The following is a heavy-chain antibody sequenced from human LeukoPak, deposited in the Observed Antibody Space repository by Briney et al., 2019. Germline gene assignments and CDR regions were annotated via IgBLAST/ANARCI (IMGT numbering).Heavy chain of an antibody. J-gene: IGHJ3*02. CDR2: ISSSSYI. Sequence: GGSLRLSCAASGFILSSNTMNWVRQAPGKGLEWVSSISSSSYIYYADSVKGRFTISRDNAKNSLYLQVNSLRVEDTAVYYCAGALPRIVLTDAIDIWGQGTLVTVSS. CDR3: AGALPRIVLTDAIDI. CDR1: GFILSSNT. D-gene: IGHD1-26*01. V-gene: IGHV3-21*01.